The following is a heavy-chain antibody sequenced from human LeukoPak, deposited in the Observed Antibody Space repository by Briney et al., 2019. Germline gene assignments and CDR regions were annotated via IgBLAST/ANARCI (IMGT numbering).Heavy chain of an antibody. CDR2: INPTGGST. D-gene: IGHD3-22*01. CDR1: GYTFTDYY. CDR3: ATELYDSSAYFSVRNVFDI. Sequence: GSVKVSCKASGYTFTDYYMHWVRQAPEKGLEWMGIINPTGGSTSYAQKFQGRVTMTRDTSTSTDYMELSSLTYEDTAVYYCATELYDSSAYFSVRNVFDIWGQGTVVTVSS. J-gene: IGHJ3*02. V-gene: IGHV1-46*01.